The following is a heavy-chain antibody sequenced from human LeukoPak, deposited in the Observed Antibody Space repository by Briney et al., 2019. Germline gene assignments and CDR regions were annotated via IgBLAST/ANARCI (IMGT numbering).Heavy chain of an antibody. V-gene: IGHV4-59*01. CDR2: IHYSGST. CDR3: ARGGDSSGYLNHYYYGMDV. J-gene: IGHJ6*02. CDR1: GGSIRNYY. D-gene: IGHD5-18*01. Sequence: PSETLSLTCIVSGGSIRNYYWNWIRQSPGKGLEWIGFIHYSGSTYYRPTLKSRVTMSVETSKNQFSLKLTSVTAADTAVYYCARGGDSSGYLNHYYYGMDVWGQGTTVTVSS.